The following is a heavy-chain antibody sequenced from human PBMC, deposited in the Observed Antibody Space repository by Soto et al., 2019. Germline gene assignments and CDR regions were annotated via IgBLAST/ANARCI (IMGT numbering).Heavy chain of an antibody. D-gene: IGHD4-17*01. CDR1: GYSFTSYW. CDR3: ARNHLTVTTRFPDWGSDYYYGMDV. V-gene: IGHV5-10-1*01. CDR2: IDPSDSYT. J-gene: IGHJ6*02. Sequence: GESLKISCKGSGYSFTSYWISWVRQMPGKGLEWMGRIDPSDSYTNYSPSFPGQVTMSADKSISTAYLQWSSLKASDTAMYYCARNHLTVTTRFPDWGSDYYYGMDVWGQGTTVTVSS.